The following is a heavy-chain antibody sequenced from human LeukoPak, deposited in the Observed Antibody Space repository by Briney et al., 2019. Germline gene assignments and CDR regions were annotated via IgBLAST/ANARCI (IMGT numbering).Heavy chain of an antibody. V-gene: IGHV4-59*01. CDR3: ARWHSRSYFDY. Sequence: SETLSLTCLVSGGSISSYHWSWIRQPPGKGLEWIGYIYSSGSTNYNPSLKSRVTISVDTSKNQVSLNLRSVTAADTAVYYCARWHSRSYFDYWGQGTLVTVSS. J-gene: IGHJ4*02. CDR1: GGSISSYH. D-gene: IGHD1-26*01. CDR2: IYSSGST.